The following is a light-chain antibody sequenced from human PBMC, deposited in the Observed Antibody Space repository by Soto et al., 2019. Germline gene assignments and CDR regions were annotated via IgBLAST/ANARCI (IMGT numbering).Light chain of an antibody. CDR2: AAS. CDR1: QSVTSGN. J-gene: IGKJ2*01. CDR3: QQYGSSPPYT. V-gene: IGKV3-20*01. Sequence: EIVLTQSPGTLSLSPGERATLSCRASQSVTSGNLAWYQQKPGQAPRLLIYAASSRATNIPDRFSGSGSGTDLTLTISRLETEDFAVYYCQQYGSSPPYTFGQGTKLEIK.